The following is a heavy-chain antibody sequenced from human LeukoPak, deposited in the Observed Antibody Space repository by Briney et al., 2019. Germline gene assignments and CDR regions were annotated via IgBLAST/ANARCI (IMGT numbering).Heavy chain of an antibody. V-gene: IGHV6-1*01. J-gene: IGHJ4*02. Sequence: SQTLSLTFAISGDSVSSNSAAWGWIRQSPSRGLEWLRRTYYRSGWYNDYALSVESRITINPDTSKNQVSLQLTSVTPEDTAVYYCSRELAWGPADYWGQGTLVTVSS. D-gene: IGHD7-27*01. CDR3: SRELAWGPADY. CDR1: GDSVSSNSAA. CDR2: TYYRSGWYN.